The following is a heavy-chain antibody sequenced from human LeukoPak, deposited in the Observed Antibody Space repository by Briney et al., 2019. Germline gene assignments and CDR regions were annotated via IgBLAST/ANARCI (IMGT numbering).Heavy chain of an antibody. Sequence: GASVKVSCKASGYTFTSYAMNWVRQAPGQGLEWMRWINTNTGNPTYAQGFTGRFVFSLDTSVSTAYLQISSLKAEDTAVYYCARDPGLLWFGEGNGHMDVWGKGTTVTVSS. CDR2: INTNTGNP. D-gene: IGHD3-10*01. J-gene: IGHJ6*03. CDR1: GYTFTSYA. V-gene: IGHV7-4-1*02. CDR3: ARDPGLLWFGEGNGHMDV.